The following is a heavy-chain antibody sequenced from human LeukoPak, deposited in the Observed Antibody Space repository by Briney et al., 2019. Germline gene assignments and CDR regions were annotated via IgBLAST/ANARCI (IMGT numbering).Heavy chain of an antibody. Sequence: SVKVSCKASGYTFTSYGISWVRQAPGQGLEWIGWIVVGSGNTNYAQKFQERVTITRDMSTSTAYMELSSLRSEDTAVYYCAAEAAAAGRGGDAFDIWGQGTMVTVSS. CDR3: AAEAAAAGRGGDAFDI. CDR1: GYTFTSYG. CDR2: IVVGSGNT. D-gene: IGHD6-13*01. J-gene: IGHJ3*02. V-gene: IGHV1-58*02.